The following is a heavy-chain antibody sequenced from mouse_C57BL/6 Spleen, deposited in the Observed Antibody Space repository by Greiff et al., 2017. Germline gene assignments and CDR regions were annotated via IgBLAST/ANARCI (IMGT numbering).Heavy chain of an antibody. J-gene: IGHJ2*01. D-gene: IGHD2-4*01. CDR2: INPSNGGT. CDR3: ARCDYGGYFDY. Sequence: QVHVKQSGTELVKPGASVKLSCKASGYTFTSYWMHWVKQRPGQGLEWIGNINPSNGGTNYNEKFKSKATLTVDKSSSTAYMQLSSLTSEDSAVYYCARCDYGGYFDYWGQGTTLTVSS. CDR1: GYTFTSYW. V-gene: IGHV1-53*01.